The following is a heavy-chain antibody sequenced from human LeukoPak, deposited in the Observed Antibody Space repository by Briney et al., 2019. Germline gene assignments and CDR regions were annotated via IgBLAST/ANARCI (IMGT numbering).Heavy chain of an antibody. V-gene: IGHV4-4*07. CDR1: GGSIRSYY. CDR2: IYTSGST. CDR3: AREEWPQLAPFDY. D-gene: IGHD6-13*01. J-gene: IGHJ4*02. Sequence: SETLSLTCTVSGGSIRSYYWSWIRQPAGKGLEWIGRIYTSGSTNYNPSLKSRVTMSVDTSKNQFSLKLSSVTAADTAVYYCAREEWPQLAPFDYWGQGTLVTVSS.